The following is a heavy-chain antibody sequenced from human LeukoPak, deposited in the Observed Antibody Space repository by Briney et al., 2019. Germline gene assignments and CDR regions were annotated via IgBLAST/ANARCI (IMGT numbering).Heavy chain of an antibody. D-gene: IGHD3-10*01. CDR1: GFAITNYA. J-gene: IGHJ6*02. CDR3: ARAYYGSGTYLRMDV. V-gene: IGHV1-18*01. CDR2: INAYNGNT. Sequence: GASVKVSCKGSGFAITNYAITWVRQAPGQGLEWMGWINAYNGNTNYAQNLQGRVTLTTDTSTSTAYMELRSLRSDDTAVYYCARAYYGSGTYLRMDVWGQGTTVTASS.